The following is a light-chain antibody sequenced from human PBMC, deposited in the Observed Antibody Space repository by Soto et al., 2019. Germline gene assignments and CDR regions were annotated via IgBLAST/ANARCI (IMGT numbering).Light chain of an antibody. CDR2: AAS. CDR1: QSISSY. Sequence: DIQMTHSPASLSASVGYRFNITCRASQSISSYLNWYQQKPGKAPKVLIYAASSLQSGVPPRFSGSGSGTDFTLTISSLQTADFANYFCQQSYNIPRATFGQGTKVDIK. J-gene: IGKJ1*01. V-gene: IGKV1-39*01. CDR3: QQSYNIPRAT.